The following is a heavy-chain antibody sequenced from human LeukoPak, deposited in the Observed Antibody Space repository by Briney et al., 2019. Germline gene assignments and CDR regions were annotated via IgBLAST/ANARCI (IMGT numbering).Heavy chain of an antibody. CDR1: GFTFDNYA. Sequence: GGSLRLSCTASGFTFDNYAMIWVRQAPGKGLEWVSVISGSGDGTYSADSVRGRFTISRDNSKNTVYLEMSSLRVEDTAVYYCAFITVAGSGGDYWGQGTLVTVSS. CDR2: ISGSGDGT. J-gene: IGHJ4*02. CDR3: AFITVAGSGGDY. V-gene: IGHV3-23*01. D-gene: IGHD6-19*01.